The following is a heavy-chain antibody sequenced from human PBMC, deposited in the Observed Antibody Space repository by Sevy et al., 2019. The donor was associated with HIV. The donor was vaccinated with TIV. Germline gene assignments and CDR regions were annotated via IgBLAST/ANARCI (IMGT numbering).Heavy chain of an antibody. V-gene: IGHV3-53*01. D-gene: IGHD2-15*01. Sequence: GGSLRLSCAASGFTVSSNYMSWVRQAPGKGLEWVSVIYSGGSTYYADSVKGRFTISRDNSKNTLYLQMNSLRAEDTDVYYCASNLGYCSGGSCYSGEDYWGQGTLVTVSS. CDR3: ASNLGYCSGGSCYSGEDY. CDR2: IYSGGST. J-gene: IGHJ4*02. CDR1: GFTVSSNY.